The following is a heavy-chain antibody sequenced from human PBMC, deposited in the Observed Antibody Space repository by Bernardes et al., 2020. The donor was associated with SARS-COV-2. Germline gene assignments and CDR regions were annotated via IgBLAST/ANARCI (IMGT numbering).Heavy chain of an antibody. CDR2: SSSSGSKI. Sequence: GGSLRLCCEASGFTFITYEMNWVRQAPGKGLEWISYSSSSGSKINYADSVKGRFTISRDNAKNLVYLEMNSLRAEDTAVYYCARDPTRAFGMDVWGQGTAVTVS. CDR1: GFTFITYE. CDR3: ARDPTRAFGMDV. J-gene: IGHJ6*02. V-gene: IGHV3-48*03.